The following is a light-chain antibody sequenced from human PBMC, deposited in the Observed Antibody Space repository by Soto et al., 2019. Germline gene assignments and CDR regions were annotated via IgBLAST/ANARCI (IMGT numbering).Light chain of an antibody. CDR1: QSISSW. Sequence: DIQMTQSPSTLSASVGDRVTITCRASQSISSWLAWYQQKPGKAPKLLIYDASSLESGVPSRFSGSGSGTEFTLTISSLQPDDFATDYCQQGVWTFGQGTKVEIK. V-gene: IGKV1-5*01. CDR3: QQGVWT. J-gene: IGKJ1*01. CDR2: DAS.